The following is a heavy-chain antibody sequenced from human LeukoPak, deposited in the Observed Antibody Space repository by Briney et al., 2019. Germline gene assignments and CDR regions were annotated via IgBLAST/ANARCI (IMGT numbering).Heavy chain of an antibody. J-gene: IGHJ4*02. Sequence: GGTLRLSCAASGFTFSSYGMSWVRQAPGKGLEWVANINQGGSEKYDVDPAKGRFTISRDNAKNSLYLQMNSLRVEDTAMYYFARGGGGDGSGWSTTDYWGQGTLVTISS. V-gene: IGHV3-7*01. D-gene: IGHD6-19*01. CDR1: GFTFSSYG. CDR2: INQGGSEK. CDR3: ARGGGGDGSGWSTTDY.